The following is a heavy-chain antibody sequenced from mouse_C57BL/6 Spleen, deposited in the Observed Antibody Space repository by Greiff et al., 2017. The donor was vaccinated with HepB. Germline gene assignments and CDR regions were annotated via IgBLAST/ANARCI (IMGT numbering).Heavy chain of an antibody. J-gene: IGHJ3*01. V-gene: IGHV1-26*01. CDR3: ARRGSSGAWFAY. Sequence: EVQLQQSGPELVKPGASVKISCKASGYTFTDYYMNWVKQSHGKSLEWIGDINPNNGGTSYNQKFKGKATLTVDKSSSTAYMELRSLTSEDSAVYYCARRGSSGAWFAYWGQGTLVTVSA. D-gene: IGHD1-1*01. CDR2: INPNNGGT. CDR1: GYTFTDYY.